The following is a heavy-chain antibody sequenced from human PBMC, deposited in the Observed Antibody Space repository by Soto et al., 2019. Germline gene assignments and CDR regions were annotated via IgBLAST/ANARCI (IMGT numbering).Heavy chain of an antibody. V-gene: IGHV1-8*01. D-gene: IGHD3-10*01. CDR1: VYTFTICA. CDR2: MNPNSGNT. CDR3: ARGAVRGVPYSPPMDV. J-gene: IGHJ6*02. Sequence: GASVKVSCTASVYTFTICAISWVRQAHGQGLEWMGWMNPNSGNTGYAQKFQGRVTMTRNTSISTAYMELSSLRSEDTAVYYCARGAVRGVPYSPPMDVWGQGTTVTVSS.